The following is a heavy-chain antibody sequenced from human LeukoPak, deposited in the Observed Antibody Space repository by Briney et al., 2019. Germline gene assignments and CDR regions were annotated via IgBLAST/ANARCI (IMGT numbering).Heavy chain of an antibody. CDR2: IYYSGST. D-gene: IGHD2-15*01. CDR3: ARRGPDCSGGSCYSLIDY. Sequence: PSETLSLTCTVSGGSISSYYWSWIRQPPGKGLEWIGYIYYSGSTNYNPSLKSRVTISVDTSKNQFSLKLGSVTAADTAVYYCARRGPDCSGGSCYSLIDYWGQGTLVTVSS. V-gene: IGHV4-59*08. J-gene: IGHJ4*02. CDR1: GGSISSYY.